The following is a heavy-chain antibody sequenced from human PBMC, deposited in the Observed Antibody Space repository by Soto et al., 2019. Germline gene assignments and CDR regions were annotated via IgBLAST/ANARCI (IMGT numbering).Heavy chain of an antibody. CDR1: GGSISSGGYY. J-gene: IGHJ6*02. V-gene: IGHV4-31*03. Sequence: QVQLQESGPGLVKPSQTLSLTCTVSGGSISSGGYYWSWIRQHPGKGLEWIGYIYYSGSTYYNPSLKSRVTISVDTSKNQFSLKLSSVTAADTAVYYCARKQEDILTGYYYYGMDVWGQGTTVTVSS. CDR2: IYYSGST. D-gene: IGHD3-9*01. CDR3: ARKQEDILTGYYYYGMDV.